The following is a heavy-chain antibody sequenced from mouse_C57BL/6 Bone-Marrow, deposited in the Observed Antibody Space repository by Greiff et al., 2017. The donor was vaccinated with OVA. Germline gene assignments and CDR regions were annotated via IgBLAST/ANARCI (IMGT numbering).Heavy chain of an antibody. Sequence: VQLQQPGAELVKPGASVKLSCKASGYTFTSYWMHWVKQRPGQGLEWIGMIHPNSGSTNYNEKFKSKATLTVDKSSSTAYMQLSSLTSEDSAVYYCARWGMVTTMDYWGQGTSVTVSS. CDR2: IHPNSGST. D-gene: IGHD2-2*01. V-gene: IGHV1-64*01. J-gene: IGHJ4*01. CDR3: ARWGMVTTMDY. CDR1: GYTFTSYW.